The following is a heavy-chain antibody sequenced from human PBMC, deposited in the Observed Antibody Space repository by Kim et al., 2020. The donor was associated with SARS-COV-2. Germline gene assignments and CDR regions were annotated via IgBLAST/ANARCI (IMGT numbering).Heavy chain of an antibody. D-gene: IGHD6-13*01. V-gene: IGHV4-30-4*01. J-gene: IGHJ3*02. CDR2: TSHSGST. CDR1: GGSISSEDYY. CDR3: ATAAGDAFDI. Sequence: SETLSLTCTVSGGSISSEDYYWSWIRQPPGKGLEWIGYTSHSGSTYYNPSLKSRITISTDTSKNHFSLTLTSVTTADTAVYYCATAAGDAFDIWGQGTMVNVSS.